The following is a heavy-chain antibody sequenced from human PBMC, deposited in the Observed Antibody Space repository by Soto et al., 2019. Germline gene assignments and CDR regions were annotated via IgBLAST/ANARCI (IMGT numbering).Heavy chain of an antibody. V-gene: IGHV1-3*01. D-gene: IGHD6-13*01. CDR3: ARERAAAGTPNFDY. CDR1: GYTFTSYY. J-gene: IGHJ4*02. Sequence: ASVKVSCKASGYTFTSYYMHWVRQAPGQRLEWMGWINAGNGNTKYSQKFQGRVTITRDTSASTAYMELRSLRSDDTAVYYCARERAAAGTPNFDYWGQGTLVTVSS. CDR2: INAGNGNT.